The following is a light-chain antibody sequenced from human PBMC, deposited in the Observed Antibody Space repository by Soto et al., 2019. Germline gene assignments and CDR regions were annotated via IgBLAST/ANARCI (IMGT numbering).Light chain of an antibody. J-gene: IGKJ5*01. CDR3: QQYENLPT. CDR2: KAS. CDR1: QSISTW. V-gene: IGKV1-5*03. Sequence: DMQMTQSPSTLTASVGDRVTINCRASQSISTWLAWYQQKPGKAPNVLIYKASSLESGVPSRFSNSGSGTEFTLTISSLQPEDIAAYYCQQYENLPTFGQGTRLEIK.